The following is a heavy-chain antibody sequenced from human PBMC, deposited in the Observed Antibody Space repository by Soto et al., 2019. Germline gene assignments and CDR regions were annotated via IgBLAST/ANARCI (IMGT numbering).Heavy chain of an antibody. CDR3: AKRTTGWYFDL. CDR2: ISGSGGST. V-gene: IGHV3-23*01. Sequence: EVQLLESGGGLVQPGGSLRLSCAASGFTFSSYAMNWVRQAPGKGLEWVSVISGSGGSTYYADSVKGRFTISRDNSKNTLYLQMNILRADDTAVYYCAKRTTGWYFDLWGRGTLVTVSS. J-gene: IGHJ2*01. CDR1: GFTFSSYA.